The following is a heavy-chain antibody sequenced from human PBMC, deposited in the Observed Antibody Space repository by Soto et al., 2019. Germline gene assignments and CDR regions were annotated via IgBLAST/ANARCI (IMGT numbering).Heavy chain of an antibody. Sequence: SETLSLTCTVSGGSISSHYWSWIRQPAGKGLEWIGRIYLSGNTKINPTLKNRVTMSVDASKNQFSLNLKSVTAADTAVYYCAKELKPYNSGWYFTLSGGQGTLVTVSS. D-gene: IGHD6-19*01. V-gene: IGHV4-4*07. CDR1: GGSISSHY. CDR3: AKELKPYNSGWYFTLS. CDR2: IYLSGNT. J-gene: IGHJ4*02.